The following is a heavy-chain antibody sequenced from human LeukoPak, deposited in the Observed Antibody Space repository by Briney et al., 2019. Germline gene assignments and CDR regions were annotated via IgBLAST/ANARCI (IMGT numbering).Heavy chain of an antibody. Sequence: SETLSLTCTVSGGSISSSSYYWGWIRQPPGTGLEWIGSIYYSGSTYYNPSLKSRVTISVDTSKNQFSLKLSSVTAADTAVYYCARSDIVVVPAAIPRAFDIWGQGTMVTVSS. J-gene: IGHJ3*02. D-gene: IGHD2-2*01. CDR3: ARSDIVVVPAAIPRAFDI. CDR2: IYYSGST. CDR1: GGSISSSSYY. V-gene: IGHV4-39*01.